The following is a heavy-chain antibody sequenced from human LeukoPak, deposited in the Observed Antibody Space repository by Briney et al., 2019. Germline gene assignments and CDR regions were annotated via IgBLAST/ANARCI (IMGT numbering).Heavy chain of an antibody. CDR3: ARAHLSSSSVGYYFDY. J-gene: IGHJ4*02. D-gene: IGHD6-6*01. Sequence: SETLSLTCTVSGGSISSGGYYWSWIRQHPGKGLEWIGYIYYSGSTNYNPSLKSRVTISVDTSKNQFSLKLSSVTAADTAVYYCARAHLSSSSVGYYFDYWGQGTLVTVSS. CDR2: IYYSGST. CDR1: GGSISSGGYY. V-gene: IGHV4-61*08.